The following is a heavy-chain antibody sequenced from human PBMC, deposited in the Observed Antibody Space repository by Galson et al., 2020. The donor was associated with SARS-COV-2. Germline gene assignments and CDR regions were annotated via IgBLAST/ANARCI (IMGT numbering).Heavy chain of an antibody. V-gene: IGHV3-49*04. CDR2: IRSKTYGGTT. CDR1: GFTFDDSA. D-gene: IGHD3-10*01. J-gene: IGHJ4*02. Sequence: TGGSLRLSCTTSGFTFDDSAMSWVRQAPGKGLEWVGFIRSKTYGGTTLYATSVKGRFTISRDDSKSIAYLQMNRLKIDDTAVYFCTRSQLYASDTYSFDYWGQGTLVAVSS. CDR3: TRSQLYASDTYSFDY.